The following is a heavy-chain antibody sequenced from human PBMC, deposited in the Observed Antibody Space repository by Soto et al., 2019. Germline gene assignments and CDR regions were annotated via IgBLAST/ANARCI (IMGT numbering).Heavy chain of an antibody. CDR3: ARAGRQSVPNSDNFDI. D-gene: IGHD1-20*01. V-gene: IGHV1-18*01. CDR2: ISAYNGDT. J-gene: IGHJ3*02. Sequence: QVQLVQSGPELKKPGASVKVSCKASGYTFRNYGINWVRQAPGQGLEWMGWISAYNGDTNYAPKFQGRVTMARDPPASTAYLELRSLKSDDTAVYYCARAGRQSVPNSDNFDILGQGTTVTVSS. CDR1: GYTFRNYG.